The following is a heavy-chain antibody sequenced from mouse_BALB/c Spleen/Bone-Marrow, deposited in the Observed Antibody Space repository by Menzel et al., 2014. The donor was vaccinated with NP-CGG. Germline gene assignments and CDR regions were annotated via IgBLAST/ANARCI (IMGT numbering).Heavy chain of an antibody. V-gene: IGHV1S56*01. Sequence: QVQLQQSGPELVKPGASVRISCKASGYTFTSYYIHWVKQRPGQGLEWIGWIYPGNVYTKYNEKFKGKATLTADKSSSTAYMQLSSLTSEDSAVYFCARERRSRAMDYWGQGTSVTVSS. CDR3: ARERRSRAMDY. CDR2: IYPGNVYT. J-gene: IGHJ4*01. CDR1: GYTFTSYY.